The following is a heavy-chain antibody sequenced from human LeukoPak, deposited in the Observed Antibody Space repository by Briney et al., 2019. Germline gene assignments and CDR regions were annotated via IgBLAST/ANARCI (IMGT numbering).Heavy chain of an antibody. CDR1: GFSLSTSGVG. CDR3: AHGYYDFWSGYYTDYFDY. CDR2: IYWNDDK. V-gene: IGHV2-5*01. D-gene: IGHD3-3*01. J-gene: IGHJ4*02. Sequence: SGPTLVNPTQTLTLTCTFSGFSLSTSGVGVGWIRQPPGKALEWLALIYWNDDKRYSPSLKSRLTITKDTSKNQVVLTMTNMDPVGTATYYCAHGYYDFWSGYYTDYFDYWGQGSLLTVSS.